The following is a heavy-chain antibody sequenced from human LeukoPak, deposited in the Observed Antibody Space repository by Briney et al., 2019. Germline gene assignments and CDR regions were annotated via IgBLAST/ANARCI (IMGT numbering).Heavy chain of an antibody. CDR2: IYYSGST. D-gene: IGHD3-10*01. J-gene: IGHJ5*02. V-gene: IGHV4-39*07. CDR3: ARFYGSGSYGYNWFDP. CDR1: GGSISSSSYY. Sequence: PSETLSLTCTVSGGSISSSSYYWGWIRQPPGKGLEWIGSIYYSGSTYYNPSLKSRVTISVDTSKNQFSLKLSSVTAADTAVYYCARFYGSGSYGYNWFDPWGQGTLVTVSS.